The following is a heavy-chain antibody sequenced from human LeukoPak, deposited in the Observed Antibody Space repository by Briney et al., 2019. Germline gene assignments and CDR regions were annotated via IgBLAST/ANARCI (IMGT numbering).Heavy chain of an antibody. J-gene: IGHJ6*03. V-gene: IGHV3-7*01. D-gene: IGHD6-19*01. CDR2: IKQDGSEK. Sequence: GGSLRLSCAASGFTFSSYWMSWVRQAPGKGLEWVANIKQDGSEKYYVDSVKGRFTISRDNAKNSLYLQMNSLRAEDTAVYYCARAWSSGWYSYYYYYYMDVWGKGTTVTISS. CDR3: ARAWSSGWYSYYYYYYMDV. CDR1: GFTFSSYW.